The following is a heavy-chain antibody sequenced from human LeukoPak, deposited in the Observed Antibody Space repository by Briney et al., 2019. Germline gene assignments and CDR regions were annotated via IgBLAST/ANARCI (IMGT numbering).Heavy chain of an antibody. CDR1: GYTFTGYY. Sequence: ASVKVSCKASGYTFTGYYMHWVRQAPGQGLEWMGWINPNSGGTNYAQKFQGRVTMTRDTSISTAYMELSRLRSDDTAVYYCARGYYGSGSYSGYWGQGTLVTVSS. D-gene: IGHD3-10*01. CDR3: ARGYYGSGSYSGY. J-gene: IGHJ4*02. CDR2: INPNSGGT. V-gene: IGHV1-2*02.